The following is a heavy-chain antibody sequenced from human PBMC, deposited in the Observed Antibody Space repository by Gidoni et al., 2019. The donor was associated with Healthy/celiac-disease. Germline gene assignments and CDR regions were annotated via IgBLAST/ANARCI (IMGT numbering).Heavy chain of an antibody. CDR2: IYYSGST. CDR1: GGSISRSTYY. D-gene: IGHD5-12*01. J-gene: IGHJ4*02. V-gene: IGHV4-39*01. CDR3: ATRGEYSGYDGAGAVDY. Sequence: LQLQESGPGLVKPSETLSLTCTVPGGSISRSTYYWGWLRPPPGKGLEWIGSIYYSGSTYYNPSLKSRVTISVDTSKNQFSLKLSSVTAADTAVYYCATRGEYSGYDGAGAVDYWGQGTLVTVSS.